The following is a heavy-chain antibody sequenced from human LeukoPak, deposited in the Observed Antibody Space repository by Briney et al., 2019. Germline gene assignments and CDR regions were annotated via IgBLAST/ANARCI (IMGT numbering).Heavy chain of an antibody. CDR1: GFTFSSYA. J-gene: IGHJ4*02. Sequence: QPGGSLRLSCAASGFTFSSYAMHWVRQAPGKGLEWVAVISYDGSNKYYADSVKGRFTISRDNSKNTLYLQMNSLRAEDTAVYYCARAGSGSYPIDYWGQGTLVTVSS. CDR3: ARAGSGSYPIDY. CDR2: ISYDGSNK. V-gene: IGHV3-30-3*01. D-gene: IGHD3-10*01.